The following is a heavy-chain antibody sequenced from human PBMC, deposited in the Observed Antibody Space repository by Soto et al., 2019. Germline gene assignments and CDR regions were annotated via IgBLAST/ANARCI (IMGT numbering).Heavy chain of an antibody. CDR2: INAGNGNT. CDR3: AVEYCGGYCPRSYYYYGMDV. Sequence: ASVKVSCKASGYTFTSYAMHWVRQAPGQRLEWMGWINAGNGNTKYSQKFQGRVTITRDTSASTAYMELSSLRSEDTAVYYCAVEYCGGYCPRSYYYYGMDVWGQGTTVTVSS. D-gene: IGHD2-21*02. J-gene: IGHJ6*02. CDR1: GYTFTSYA. V-gene: IGHV1-3*01.